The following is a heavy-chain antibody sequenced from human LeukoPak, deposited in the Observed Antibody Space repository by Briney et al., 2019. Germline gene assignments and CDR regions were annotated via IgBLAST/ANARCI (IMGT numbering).Heavy chain of an antibody. J-gene: IGHJ6*03. CDR1: GGTFSSYA. CDR2: IIPILGIA. CDR3: ASLKGVVPADEYMDV. Sequence: SVKVSCKASGGTFSSYAISWVRQAPGQGLEWMGRIIPILGIANYAQKFQGRVTITTDESTSTAYMELSSLRSEDTAVYYCASLKGVVPADEYMDVWGKGTTVTVSS. D-gene: IGHD2-2*01. V-gene: IGHV1-69*04.